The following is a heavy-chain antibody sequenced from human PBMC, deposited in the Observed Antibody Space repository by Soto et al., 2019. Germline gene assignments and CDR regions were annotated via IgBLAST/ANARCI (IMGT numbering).Heavy chain of an antibody. CDR3: GRSPDFYYYSIDV. V-gene: IGHV3-23*01. CDR1: VFTFSGYA. J-gene: IGHJ6*01. Sequence: GGSLRLSCASSVFTFSGYAMTCVRHSPGKWLEWVSSITGSGTSTYYADSVKGRFIISRDNSKNTVSLQMNSLRADDTAVYYCGRSPDFYYYSIDVWGQGTMVTVS. CDR2: ITGSGTST.